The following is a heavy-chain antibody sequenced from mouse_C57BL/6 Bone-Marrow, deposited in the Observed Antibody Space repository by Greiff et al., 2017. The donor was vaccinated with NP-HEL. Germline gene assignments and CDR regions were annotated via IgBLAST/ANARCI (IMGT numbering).Heavy chain of an antibody. CDR2: INPSTGGT. CDR3: ARRGYVDY. CDR1: GYSFTGYY. J-gene: IGHJ2*01. V-gene: IGHV1-42*01. D-gene: IGHD2-10*02. Sequence: EVQLQQSGPELVKPGASVKISCKASGYSFTGYYMNWVKQSPEKSLEWIGEINPSTGGTTYNQKFKAKATLTVDKSSSTDYMQLKSLTSEDSAVYYCARRGYVDYWGQGTTLTVSS.